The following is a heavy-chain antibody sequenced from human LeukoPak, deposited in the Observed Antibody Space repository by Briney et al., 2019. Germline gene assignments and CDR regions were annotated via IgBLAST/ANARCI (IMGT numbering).Heavy chain of an antibody. D-gene: IGHD3-22*01. V-gene: IGHV3-23*01. CDR3: AKATPHYETSGYYVS. J-gene: IGHJ4*02. Sequence: GGSLRLSCAASGFTFNNYAMSWVRQAPGQGLEWVSAISGSGFSTYYADSVKGRFTISRDNSNNTVYLQMKSLRGDDTAVYFCAKATPHYETSGYYVSWGKGTLVTVSS. CDR2: ISGSGFST. CDR1: GFTFNNYA.